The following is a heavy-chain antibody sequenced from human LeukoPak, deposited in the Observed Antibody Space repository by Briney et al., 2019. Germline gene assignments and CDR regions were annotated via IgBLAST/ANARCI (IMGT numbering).Heavy chain of an antibody. Sequence: ASVKVSCKASGYTFTGYYMHWVRQAPGQGLEWMGRINPNSGGTNYAQKFQGRVTMTRDMSISTAYMELSRLRSDDTAVYYCARVYYYDSSGYQPESLTKNDAFDIWGQGTMVTVSS. D-gene: IGHD3-22*01. CDR2: INPNSGGT. J-gene: IGHJ3*02. CDR3: ARVYYYDSSGYQPESLTKNDAFDI. CDR1: GYTFTGYY. V-gene: IGHV1-2*06.